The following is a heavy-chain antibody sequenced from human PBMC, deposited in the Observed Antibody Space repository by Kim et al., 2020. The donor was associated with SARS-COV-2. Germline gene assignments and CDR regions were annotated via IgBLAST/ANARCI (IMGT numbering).Heavy chain of an antibody. J-gene: IGHJ4*02. CDR3: AKSFGGSYFGYDY. Sequence: GGSLRLSCAASGFTFNTYGMHWVRQAPGKGLEWVAVISYDGSNKYYADSVKGRFTISRDNSKNTLYLQMNSLRIEDTAVYYCAKSFGGSYFGYDYWGQGTLVTVSS. CDR1: GFTFNTYG. V-gene: IGHV3-30*18. D-gene: IGHD1-26*01. CDR2: ISYDGSNK.